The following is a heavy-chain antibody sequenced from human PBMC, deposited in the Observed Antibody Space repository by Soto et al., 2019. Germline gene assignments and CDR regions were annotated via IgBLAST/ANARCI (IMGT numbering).Heavy chain of an antibody. D-gene: IGHD1-26*01. CDR3: ARDRGGSFSFDP. CDR2: IGTAGDT. CDR1: GFTFSSYD. V-gene: IGHV3-13*04. J-gene: IGHJ5*02. Sequence: PGGSLRLSCAASGFTFSSYDMHWVRQATGKGLEWVSAIGTAGDTYYPGSVKGRFTISRENAKNSLYLQMNSLRAGDTAVYYCARDRGGSFSFDPWGQGTLVTVSS.